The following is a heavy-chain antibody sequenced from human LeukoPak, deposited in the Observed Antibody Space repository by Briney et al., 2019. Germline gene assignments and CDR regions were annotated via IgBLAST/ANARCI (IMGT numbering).Heavy chain of an antibody. D-gene: IGHD4-17*01. V-gene: IGHV3-21*01. CDR1: GFTFISCS. CDR3: ARPRQWGDFGDTVTTYVVAFDI. CDR2: IIRSSGSI. J-gene: IGHJ3*02. Sequence: GGFLRLSFAACGFTFISCSMDWVRQAPGKGREGVSSIIRSSGSISYADSVKGRITISRDNAKNSLYMQMNSLRAEDTALYYCARPRQWGDFGDTVTTYVVAFDIWGQGTMVTVSS.